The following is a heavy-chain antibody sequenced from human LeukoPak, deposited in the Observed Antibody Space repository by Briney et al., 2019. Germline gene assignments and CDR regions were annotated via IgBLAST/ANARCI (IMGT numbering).Heavy chain of an antibody. D-gene: IGHD2-21*01. CDR2: IIPILGIA. Sequence: GASVKVSCKASGGTFSSYAISWVRQAPGQGLEWMGRIIPILGIANYAQKFQGRVTITADKSTSTAYMELSSLRVEDTAVYYCAKCAGDGHHFATDYWGRGAPVTVST. J-gene: IGHJ4*02. CDR1: GGTFSSYA. CDR3: AKCAGDGHHFATDY. V-gene: IGHV1-69*04.